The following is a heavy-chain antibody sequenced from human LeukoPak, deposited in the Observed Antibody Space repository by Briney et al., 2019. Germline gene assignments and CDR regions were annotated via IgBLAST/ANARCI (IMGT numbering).Heavy chain of an antibody. J-gene: IGHJ4*02. V-gene: IGHV3-23*01. CDR2: ITDTGGDT. CDR1: GFTFSTYA. D-gene: IGHD6-25*01. Sequence: PGGSLRLYCAASGFTFSTYAMSWVRQAPGKGLEWISAITDTGGDTYSADSVKGRFTISRDNSENTLYLQVNSLRVEDTAVYFCAKGSAAARPYYFDYWGQGTLVTVSS. CDR3: AKGSAAARPYYFDY.